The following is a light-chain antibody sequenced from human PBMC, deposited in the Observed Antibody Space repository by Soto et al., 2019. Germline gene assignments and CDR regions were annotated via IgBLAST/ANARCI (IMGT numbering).Light chain of an antibody. CDR2: GAS. Sequence: EIVMTQSPATLSVSTGESATLSCRASQSVRTNVAWYQQKPGQAPRLLIYGASTRATGIPARFSGSGSGTEFTLTISSLLSEDFAVYYCQQYNNWLYTWTFGQGTKVEI. J-gene: IGKJ1*01. CDR1: QSVRTN. CDR3: QQYNNWLYTWT. V-gene: IGKV3D-15*01.